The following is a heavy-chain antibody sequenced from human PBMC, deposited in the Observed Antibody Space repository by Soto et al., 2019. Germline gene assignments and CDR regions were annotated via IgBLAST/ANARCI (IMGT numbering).Heavy chain of an antibody. V-gene: IGHV3-30*18. CDR3: AKHRGTHRNY. CDR2: ISSDESDK. Sequence: QVQLVESGGGVVQPGRSLRLSCAASGFTFRSYVMHWVRQAPGKGLEWVAVISSDESDKYYADSVRGRFTISRDNSKNTLYLEMNSLRSEDTAVYYCAKHRGTHRNYWGQGTLVSVSS. CDR1: GFTFRSYV. J-gene: IGHJ4*02.